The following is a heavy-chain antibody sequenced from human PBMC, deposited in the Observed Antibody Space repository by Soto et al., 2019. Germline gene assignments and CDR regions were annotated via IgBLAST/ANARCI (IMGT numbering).Heavy chain of an antibody. CDR3: AREVQVHTPAFVY. Sequence: QVQLVQSGAEMKKPGSSVKVSCQSSGGTFNTYAMNWVRQAPGQGPEWMGDISPMFGAANYAPKFQGRVTITADESTGTSYMQLSSLTSDDTALYFCAREVQVHTPAFVYWGQGTRVTVSS. J-gene: IGHJ4*02. V-gene: IGHV1-69*19. CDR1: GGTFNTYA. D-gene: IGHD3-10*01. CDR2: ISPMFGAA.